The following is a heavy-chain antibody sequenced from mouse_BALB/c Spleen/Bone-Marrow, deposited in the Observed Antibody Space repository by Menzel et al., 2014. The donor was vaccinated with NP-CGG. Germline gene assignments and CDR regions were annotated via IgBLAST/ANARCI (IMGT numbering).Heavy chain of an antibody. D-gene: IGHD1-1*01. V-gene: IGHV1S81*02. Sequence: QVQLQQSGAELVKPGASVKLSCKASGYAFTSYWMQWVKQRPGQGLEWIGEINPSNGRINYNEKFKSKAILTVDKSSSTAYMQLSSLTSEDSAVYYCARRYYGSSYVWYFDVWGAGTTVTVSS. CDR2: INPSNGRI. CDR1: GYAFTSYW. CDR3: ARRYYGSSYVWYFDV. J-gene: IGHJ1*01.